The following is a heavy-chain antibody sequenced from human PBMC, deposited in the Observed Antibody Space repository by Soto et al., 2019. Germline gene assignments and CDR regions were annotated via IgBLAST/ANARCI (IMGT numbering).Heavy chain of an antibody. CDR3: ASYHLNSYYYGMDV. Sequence: QVQLVQSGAAVKKPGASVKVSCKASGYTFTSYGFSWVRQAPGQGLEWMGWISAYNGNTNSAQKLQGRVTMTTDTSTSTAYMELRSLRSDDTAVYYCASYHLNSYYYGMDVWGQGTTVTVSS. J-gene: IGHJ6*02. CDR1: GYTFTSYG. V-gene: IGHV1-18*01. CDR2: ISAYNGNT.